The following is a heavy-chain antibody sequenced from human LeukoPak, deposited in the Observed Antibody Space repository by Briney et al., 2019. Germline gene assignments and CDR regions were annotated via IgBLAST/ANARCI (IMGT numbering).Heavy chain of an antibody. CDR3: ARVPLYCSGGICFYYYYGMDV. Sequence: GRSLRLSCTASGFTFGDYAVNWVRQAPGKGLEWGGFIRSNTYGGTAEHAASVKGRFTISRDDSKTIAYLQMNSLKIEDTAVYYCARVPLYCSGGICFYYYYGMDVWGQGTTVTVSS. J-gene: IGHJ6*02. D-gene: IGHD2-15*01. V-gene: IGHV3-49*04. CDR2: IRSNTYGGTA. CDR1: GFTFGDYA.